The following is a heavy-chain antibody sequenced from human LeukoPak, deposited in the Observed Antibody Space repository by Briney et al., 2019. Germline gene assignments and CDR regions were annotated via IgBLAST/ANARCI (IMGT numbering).Heavy chain of an antibody. V-gene: IGHV3-64*01. J-gene: IGHJ4*02. Sequence: GGSLRLSCAASGFTFSSYVMHWVRQAPGKGLEYVSAIYSNGGTTYYANSVKGRFTISRDNSKNTLYLQMGSLRAEDMAVYYCARSLGTTGTTGGYFDYWGQRTLVTVSS. CDR3: ARSLGTTGTTGGYFDY. D-gene: IGHD1-7*01. CDR2: IYSNGGTT. CDR1: GFTFSSYV.